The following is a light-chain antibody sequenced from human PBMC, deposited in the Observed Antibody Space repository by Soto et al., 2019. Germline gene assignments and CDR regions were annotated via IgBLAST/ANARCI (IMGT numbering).Light chain of an antibody. Sequence: EIVMTQSPVTLSVSPGERAPLSCRASQTVSINLAWFQQKPGQAPRLLIYNTSTRAAGIPARFSGSGSGTEFTLTISSLQSEDFAVYYCQQHNNWPRTFGQGTKVEIK. V-gene: IGKV3-15*01. CDR3: QQHNNWPRT. J-gene: IGKJ1*01. CDR1: QTVSIN. CDR2: NTS.